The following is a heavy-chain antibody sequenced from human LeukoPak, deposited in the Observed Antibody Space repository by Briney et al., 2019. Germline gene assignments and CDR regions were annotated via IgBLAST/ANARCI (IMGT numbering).Heavy chain of an antibody. D-gene: IGHD5-12*01. CDR3: ARDANRYSGYDDYYFDY. J-gene: IGHJ4*02. Sequence: EASVKVSCKASGYTFTTYDINWVRQATGQGLEWMGWMNPNSGNTGYAQKFQGRVTITRDTSASTAYMELSSLRSEDTAVYYCARDANRYSGYDDYYFDYWGQGTLVTVSS. CDR2: MNPNSGNT. V-gene: IGHV1-8*01. CDR1: GYTFTTYD.